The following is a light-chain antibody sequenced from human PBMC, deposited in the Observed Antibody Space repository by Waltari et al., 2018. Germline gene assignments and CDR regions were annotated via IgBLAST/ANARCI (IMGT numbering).Light chain of an antibody. Sequence: EIVLTQSPGTLSLSPGERATLSCRASQSVSGNNLAWYQQKPAQAPRLLIHGASSRATGIPDRFSGSGSGTDFTLTISRLEPEDCALYYCQQYGRSWNTFGQGTKLEIK. CDR2: GAS. CDR3: QQYGRSWNT. J-gene: IGKJ2*01. V-gene: IGKV3-20*01. CDR1: QSVSGNN.